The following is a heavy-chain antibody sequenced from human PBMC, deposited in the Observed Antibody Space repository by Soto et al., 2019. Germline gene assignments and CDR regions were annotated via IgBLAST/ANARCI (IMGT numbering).Heavy chain of an antibody. CDR2: IYSGGST. CDR3: ARDSDYYDSSGSDDHYYYGMDV. V-gene: IGHV3-53*04. CDR1: GFTVSSNY. Sequence: EVPLVESGGGLVQPGGSLRLSCAASGFTVSSNYMSWVRQAPGKGLEWVSVIYSGGSTYYADSVKGRFTISRHNSKNTLYVQMISLRAEDTAVYYCARDSDYYDSSGSDDHYYYGMDVWGQGTTVTVSS. D-gene: IGHD3-22*01. J-gene: IGHJ6*01.